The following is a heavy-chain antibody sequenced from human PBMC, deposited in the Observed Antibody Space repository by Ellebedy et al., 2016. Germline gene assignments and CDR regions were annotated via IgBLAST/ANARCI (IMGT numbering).Heavy chain of an antibody. V-gene: IGHV3-7*03. Sequence: GGSLRLSCAASGFTFSSYWMSWVRQAPGKGLEWVANIKQDGSEKYYVDSVRGRFTISRDNAKNSLYLQMNSLRAEDTAVYYCVYCSGSYLGGFDYWGRGTLITVSS. CDR1: GFTFSSYW. CDR2: IKQDGSEK. J-gene: IGHJ4*02. D-gene: IGHD2-15*01. CDR3: VYCSGSYLGGFDY.